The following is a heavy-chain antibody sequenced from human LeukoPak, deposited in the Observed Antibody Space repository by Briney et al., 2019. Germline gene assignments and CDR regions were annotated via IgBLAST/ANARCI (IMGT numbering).Heavy chain of an antibody. J-gene: IGHJ6*02. D-gene: IGHD1-14*01. CDR3: ARVRYGYYYYGMDV. V-gene: IGHV3-13*01. CDR1: GFTFSSYD. Sequence: PGGSLRLSCAASGFTFSSYDMHWVRQATGKGLEWVSAIGTAGDTYYPGSVKGRFTISRENAKNSLYLQMNSLRAGDTAVYYCARVRYGYYYYGMDVWGQGTTVTVSS. CDR2: IGTAGDT.